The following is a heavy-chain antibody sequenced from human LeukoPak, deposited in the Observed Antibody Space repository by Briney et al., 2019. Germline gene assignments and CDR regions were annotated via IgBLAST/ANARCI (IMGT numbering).Heavy chain of an antibody. CDR2: IYYSGST. Sequence: SETLSLACTVSGGSISSHYWSWIRQPPGKGLEWIGYIYYSGSTNYNPSLKSRVTISVDTSKNQFSLKLSSVTAADTAVYYCARRGDSGYDQFDYWGQGTLVTVSS. CDR1: GGSISSHY. J-gene: IGHJ4*02. D-gene: IGHD5-12*01. V-gene: IGHV4-59*08. CDR3: ARRGDSGYDQFDY.